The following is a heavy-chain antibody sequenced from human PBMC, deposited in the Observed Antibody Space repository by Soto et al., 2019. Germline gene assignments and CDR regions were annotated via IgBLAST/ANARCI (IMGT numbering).Heavy chain of an antibody. V-gene: IGHV3-33*01. D-gene: IGHD5-12*01. CDR2: IWNDGSEK. Sequence: QVQLFQSGGGVVQPGGSLRLSCAASGFTFSLYGMHWVRQAPGKGLEWVAVIWNDGSEKNYAYSVKGRFTLSGDSSKNTLYLELNTLRVEDTAVYYCARGGHNGYDLDFDYLGQGTLVTVSS. CDR1: GFTFSLYG. J-gene: IGHJ4*02. CDR3: ARGGHNGYDLDFDY.